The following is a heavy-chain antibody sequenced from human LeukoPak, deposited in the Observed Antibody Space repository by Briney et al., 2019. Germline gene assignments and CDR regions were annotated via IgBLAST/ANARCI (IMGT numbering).Heavy chain of an antibody. Sequence: GGSLRLSCAASGFTFSSHWMSWVRQAPGKGLEWVANIKQDGSEKNYVDSAKGRFTISRDNAKNSPNLQMNSLRAEDTAVYYCVRNGGSFDYWGQGTLVTVSS. CDR3: VRNGGSFDY. J-gene: IGHJ4*02. CDR2: IKQDGSEK. CDR1: GFTFSSHW. D-gene: IGHD3-10*01. V-gene: IGHV3-7*01.